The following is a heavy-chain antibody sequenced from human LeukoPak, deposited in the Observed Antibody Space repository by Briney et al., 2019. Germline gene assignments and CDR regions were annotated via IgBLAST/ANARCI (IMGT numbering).Heavy chain of an antibody. CDR2: INPSGGST. V-gene: IGHV1-46*01. J-gene: IGHJ6*02. CDR1: GYTFTSYY. CDR3: AINRIAAVPGYYYGMDV. Sequence: GASVKVSCKASGYTFTSYYMHWVRQAPGQGLEWMGIINPSGGSTSYAQKFQGRVTMTRDTSTSTVYMELSSLRSEDTAVYYCAINRIAAVPGYYYGMDVWGQGTTVTVSS. D-gene: IGHD6-13*01.